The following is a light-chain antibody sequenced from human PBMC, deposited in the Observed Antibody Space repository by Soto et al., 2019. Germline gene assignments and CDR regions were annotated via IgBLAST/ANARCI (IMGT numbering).Light chain of an antibody. V-gene: IGKV3-20*01. CDR2: GAS. CDR1: QSVSSSY. J-gene: IGKJ1*01. Sequence: EIVLTQSPGTLSLSPGERATLSCRASQSVSSSYLAWYQQKPGQAPRLLIYGASSRATGIPDRFSGSGSGTDFTLTISRLEPEDFAVYSCQQDGSSPWTFGQGTKVEIK. CDR3: QQDGSSPWT.